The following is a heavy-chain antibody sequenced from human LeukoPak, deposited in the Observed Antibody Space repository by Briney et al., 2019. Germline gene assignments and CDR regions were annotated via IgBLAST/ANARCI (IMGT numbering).Heavy chain of an antibody. Sequence: GGSLRLSCAVSGFTFSGYAMNWVRQAPGKGLEWVSAISGSGDNTYYADSVKGRFTISRDNSKNTLFLQMNSLRAENTAVYYCANEYYYDSSGHYEVFDYWGQGTLVTVCS. J-gene: IGHJ4*02. CDR1: GFTFSGYA. V-gene: IGHV3-23*01. D-gene: IGHD3-22*01. CDR3: ANEYYYDSSGHYEVFDY. CDR2: ISGSGDNT.